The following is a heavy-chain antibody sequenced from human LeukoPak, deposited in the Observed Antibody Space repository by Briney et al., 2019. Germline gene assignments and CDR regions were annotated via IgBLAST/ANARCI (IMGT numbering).Heavy chain of an antibody. CDR2: ISAYNGNT. CDR3: ARFRYSGRYYDNWFDP. J-gene: IGHJ5*02. V-gene: IGHV1-18*01. CDR1: GYTFTSYG. Sequence: ASVKVSCKASGYTFTSYGISWVRQAPGQGLEWMGWISAYNGNTNSAQKLQGRVTMTTDTSTSTAYMELRSLRSDDKAVYYCARFRYSGRYYDNWFDPWGQGTLVTVSS. D-gene: IGHD1-26*01.